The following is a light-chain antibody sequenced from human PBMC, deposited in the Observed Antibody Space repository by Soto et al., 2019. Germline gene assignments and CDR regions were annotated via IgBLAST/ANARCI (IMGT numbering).Light chain of an antibody. J-gene: IGLJ2*01. V-gene: IGLV1-40*01. CDR1: SSHIGAGYD. CDR3: QSYDSSLTGVV. Sequence: QPVLTQPPSVSGAPGQRVTISCTGSSSHIGAGYDVQWYQQLPGTAPKLLIYGNYNRPSGVPDRFSGSKSGTSASLAITGLQAEDEADYYCQSYDSSLTGVVFGGGPKLTVL. CDR2: GNY.